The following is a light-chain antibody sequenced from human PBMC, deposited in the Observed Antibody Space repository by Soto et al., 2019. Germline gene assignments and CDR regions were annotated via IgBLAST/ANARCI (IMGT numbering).Light chain of an antibody. Sequence: DVQMTQSPSTLSASIGDRVTITCRASQSSSTWVAWYQQKPGKGPNLLIFDASTLKSGVPSRFSGSGSGTEFTLTISNPQADDFATYYCHRYNAYFGQGTKLEIK. CDR1: QSSSTW. J-gene: IGKJ2*01. CDR3: HRYNAY. V-gene: IGKV1-5*01. CDR2: DAS.